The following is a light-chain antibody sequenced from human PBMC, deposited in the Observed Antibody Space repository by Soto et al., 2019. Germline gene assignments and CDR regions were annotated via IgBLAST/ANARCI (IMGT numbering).Light chain of an antibody. CDR1: SSDVGGYNY. Sequence: LTQPRSVSGSPGQSVTISCTGTSSDVGGYNYVSWYQQHPGKAPKLMIYDVSKRPSGVPDRFSGSKSGNTASLTISGLQAEDEADYYCCSYAGSSWVFGGGTKLTVL. J-gene: IGLJ2*01. V-gene: IGLV2-11*01. CDR2: DVS. CDR3: CSYAGSSWV.